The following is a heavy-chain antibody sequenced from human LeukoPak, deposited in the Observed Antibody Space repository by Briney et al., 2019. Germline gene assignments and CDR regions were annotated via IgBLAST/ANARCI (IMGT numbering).Heavy chain of an antibody. CDR3: ARLNPLYTSSPFDY. J-gene: IGHJ4*02. Sequence: SETLSLTCTVSRGSISSSSYYWGWIRQPPGKGLEGIGTIYYGGSTYYNPSLKSRVTISVDTSKNQFSLKLSSVTAADTAVYYCARLNPLYTSSPFDYWGQGTLVTVSS. CDR1: RGSISSSSYY. V-gene: IGHV4-39*01. CDR2: IYYGGST. D-gene: IGHD6-13*01.